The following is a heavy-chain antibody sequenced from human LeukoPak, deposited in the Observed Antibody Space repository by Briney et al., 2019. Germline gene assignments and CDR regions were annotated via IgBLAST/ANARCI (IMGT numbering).Heavy chain of an antibody. Sequence: TGGSLRLSXAASGFTFSSYGMHWVRQAPGKGLEWVAFIRYDGSNKYYADSVKGRFTISRDNSKNTLYLQMNSLRAEDTAVYYCAKDRNSSSWYGYYYYMDVWGKGTTVTVSS. J-gene: IGHJ6*03. CDR3: AKDRNSSSWYGYYYYMDV. V-gene: IGHV3-30*02. CDR1: GFTFSSYG. D-gene: IGHD6-13*01. CDR2: IRYDGSNK.